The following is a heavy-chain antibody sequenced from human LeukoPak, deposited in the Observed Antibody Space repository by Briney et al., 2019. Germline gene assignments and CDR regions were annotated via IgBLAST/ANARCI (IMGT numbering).Heavy chain of an antibody. Sequence: SETLSLTCNVSGGSIRSYYWSWVRQPPGKGLEWIGQFYYSGSPNYNPSLKSRVTISVDTSKNQFSLKLSSVTAADTAVYYCARLDRADYYDSHGSFDIWGQGTMVTVSS. V-gene: IGHV4-59*08. CDR1: GGSIRSYY. D-gene: IGHD3-22*01. CDR2: FYYSGSP. CDR3: ARLDRADYYDSHGSFDI. J-gene: IGHJ3*02.